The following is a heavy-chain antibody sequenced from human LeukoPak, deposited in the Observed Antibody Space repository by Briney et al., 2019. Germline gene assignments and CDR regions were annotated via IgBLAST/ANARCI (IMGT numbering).Heavy chain of an antibody. Sequence: GGSLRLPCAASGFTFSNYIMNWVRQAPGKGLEWVSSISGSGGSTYYADSVKGRFTISRDNSKNTLYLQMNSLRAEDTAVYYCAKDGAGSLIQLWSMSGYWGQGTLVTVSS. CDR1: GFTFSNYI. D-gene: IGHD5-18*01. J-gene: IGHJ4*02. CDR2: ISGSGGST. CDR3: AKDGAGSLIQLWSMSGY. V-gene: IGHV3-23*01.